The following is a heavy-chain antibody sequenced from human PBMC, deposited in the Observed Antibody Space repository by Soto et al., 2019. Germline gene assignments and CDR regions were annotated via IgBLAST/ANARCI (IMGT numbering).Heavy chain of an antibody. CDR1: GVTFSSYS. CDR3: AGDNVGATTGYYYYGMDV. D-gene: IGHD1-26*01. CDR2: ISSSSSTI. Sequence: EVQLVESGGGLVQPGGSLRLSCAASGVTFSSYSMNWVRQAPGKGLEWVSYISSSSSTIYYADSVKGRFTISRDNAKNSLYLQMNSLRAEDTAVYYCAGDNVGATTGYYYYGMDVWGQGTTVTVSS. V-gene: IGHV3-48*01. J-gene: IGHJ6*02.